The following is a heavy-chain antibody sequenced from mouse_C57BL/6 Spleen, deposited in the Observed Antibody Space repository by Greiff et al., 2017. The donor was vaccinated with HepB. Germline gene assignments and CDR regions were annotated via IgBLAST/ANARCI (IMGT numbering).Heavy chain of an antibody. V-gene: IGHV5-17*01. D-gene: IGHD1-1*01. CDR2: ISSGSSTI. CDR1: GFTFSDYG. J-gene: IGHJ1*03. Sequence: EVQRVESGGGLVKPGGSLKLSCAASGFTFSDYGMHWVRQAPEKGLEWVAYISSGSSTIYYADTVKGRFTISRDNAKNTLFLQMTSLRSEDTAMYYCARPRYGSSYVWYFDVWGTGTTVTVSS. CDR3: ARPRYGSSYVWYFDV.